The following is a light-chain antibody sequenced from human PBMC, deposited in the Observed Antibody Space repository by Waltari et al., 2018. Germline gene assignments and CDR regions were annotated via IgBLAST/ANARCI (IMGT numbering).Light chain of an antibody. CDR2: DAS. CDR3: QQRFNWPT. Sequence: EIVLTQSPGTLYLSPGERAILSCRASQSVGNLLAWYQHRPGQAPRLLVYDASNRASGIPARFSGSGSGPDFVLTISSLEPEDFAVYYCQQRFNWPTFGQGTKVQFK. V-gene: IGKV3-11*01. CDR1: QSVGNL. J-gene: IGKJ1*01.